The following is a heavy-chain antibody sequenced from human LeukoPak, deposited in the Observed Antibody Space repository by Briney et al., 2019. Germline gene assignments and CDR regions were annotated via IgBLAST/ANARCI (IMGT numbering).Heavy chain of an antibody. J-gene: IGHJ6*03. Sequence: SETLSLTCTVSGYSISSGYYWGWIRQPPGKGLEWIGSVYHSGSTYYNPSLKSRVTISVDTSKNQFSLKLSSVTAADTAVYYCAGDIVVVPAAMKGYYYYMDVWGKGTTVTVSS. CDR3: AGDIVVVPAAMKGYYYYMDV. CDR1: GYSISSGYY. V-gene: IGHV4-38-2*02. CDR2: VYHSGST. D-gene: IGHD2-2*01.